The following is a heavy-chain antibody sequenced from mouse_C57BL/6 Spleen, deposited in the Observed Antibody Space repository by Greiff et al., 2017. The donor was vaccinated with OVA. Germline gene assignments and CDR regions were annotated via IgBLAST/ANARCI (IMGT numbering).Heavy chain of an antibody. V-gene: IGHV1-18*01. CDR1: GYTFTDYY. D-gene: IGHD2-1*01. J-gene: IGHJ4*01. CDR2: LNTNNGGT. CDR3: ARNYGNCGAMDY. Sequence: VQLQQSGPELVKPGASVKIPCKASGYTFTDYYMDWVKQSHGKSLEWIGDLNTNNGGTIYHQKFKGKATLTVDKSSSTAYMELRSLTSEDTAVYYCARNYGNCGAMDYWGQGTSVTVSS.